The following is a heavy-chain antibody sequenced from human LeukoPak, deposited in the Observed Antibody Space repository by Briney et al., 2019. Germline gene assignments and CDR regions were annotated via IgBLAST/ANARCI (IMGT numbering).Heavy chain of an antibody. D-gene: IGHD6-13*01. J-gene: IGHJ4*02. Sequence: PSETLSLTCTVSGGSISISNYYWAWIRQPPGKGLEWIGSIFHTGSTYHNPSLKSRVTISVDTSKNQFSLKLNSVTAADTAVYYCAREHSSSSEDYWGQGTLVTVSS. CDR2: IFHTGST. CDR1: GGSISISNYY. V-gene: IGHV4-39*07. CDR3: AREHSSSSEDY.